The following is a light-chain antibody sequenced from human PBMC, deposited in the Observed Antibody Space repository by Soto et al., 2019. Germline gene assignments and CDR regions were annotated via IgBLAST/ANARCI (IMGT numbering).Light chain of an antibody. CDR1: SSDVGGYNY. V-gene: IGLV2-14*01. CDR3: SSYTSSSTYV. Sequence: QSALTQPASVSGSPGQSITISCTGTSSDVGGYNYVSWYQQRPGKAPKLMIYDVSNRPSGVSNRFSGSKSGNTASLTISGLQAEDEADYDCSSYTSSSTYVFGTGTKVTVL. CDR2: DVS. J-gene: IGLJ1*01.